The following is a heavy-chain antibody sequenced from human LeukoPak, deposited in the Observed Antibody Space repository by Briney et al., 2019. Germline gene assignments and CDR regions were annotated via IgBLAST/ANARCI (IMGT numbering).Heavy chain of an antibody. D-gene: IGHD5-24*01. CDR1: GFTFSGSA. CDR2: ISGRGGSA. Sequence: GGSLGLSCAASGFTFSGSAMSWARQAPGRGLEWISTISGRGGSAYYADSVKGRFTISRDNSKNTLYLQINSLRGEDTALHYCAKTGTEDGYNIYFDHWGQGTLVTVSS. CDR3: AKTGTEDGYNIYFDH. J-gene: IGHJ4*02. V-gene: IGHV3-23*01.